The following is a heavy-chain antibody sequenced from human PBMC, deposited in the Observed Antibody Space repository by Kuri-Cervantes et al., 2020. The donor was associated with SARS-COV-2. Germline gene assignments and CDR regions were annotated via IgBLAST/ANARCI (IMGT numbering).Heavy chain of an antibody. Sequence: SLKISCAASGFTFDDYAMHWVRQAPGKGLEWVSGISWNSGSIGYADSVKGRFTISRDNAKNSLYLQMNSPRAEDMALYYCAKDMGEWDAFDIWGQGTIVTVSS. V-gene: IGHV3-9*03. D-gene: IGHD1-26*01. CDR1: GFTFDDYA. CDR3: AKDMGEWDAFDI. J-gene: IGHJ3*02. CDR2: ISWNSGSI.